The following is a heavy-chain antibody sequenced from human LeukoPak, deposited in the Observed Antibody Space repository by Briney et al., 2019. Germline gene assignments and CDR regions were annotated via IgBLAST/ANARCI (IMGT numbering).Heavy chain of an antibody. CDR2: ISSSSEFI. J-gene: IGHJ4*02. V-gene: IGHV3-21*01. CDR3: ARWLGAIAWPYYFDY. Sequence: GGSLTLSCAASEFTFSSYSMNWVRQAAGKGLEWVSSISSSSEFIYYADSVKGRFTISRDNAKNSLYLQMNSLRAEDTAVYYCARWLGAIAWPYYFDYWGQGTLVTVSS. D-gene: IGHD3-16*02. CDR1: EFTFSSYS.